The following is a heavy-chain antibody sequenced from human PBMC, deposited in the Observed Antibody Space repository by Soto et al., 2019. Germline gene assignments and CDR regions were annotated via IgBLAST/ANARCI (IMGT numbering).Heavy chain of an antibody. D-gene: IGHD4-17*01. Sequence: ASVKVSCKASGYTFTNYGVSWVRQAPGQGLEWMGWISGYNSNTKYAHKVQGRVTMTIDTSTSTAYVELRSLRSDDTAVYYCARDMGVTDNGDSVDYWG. CDR1: GYTFTNYG. J-gene: IGHJ4*01. V-gene: IGHV1-18*01. CDR2: ISGYNSNT. CDR3: ARDMGVTDNGDSVDY.